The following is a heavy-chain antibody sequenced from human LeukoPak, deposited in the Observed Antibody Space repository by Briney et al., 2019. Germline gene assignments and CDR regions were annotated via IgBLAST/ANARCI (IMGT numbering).Heavy chain of an antibody. J-gene: IGHJ3*02. CDR3: AKPNSGYTAFHI. Sequence: LAGGSLRLSCAASGFTFSSYAMHWVRQAPGKGLEWVTIISYDGSNKYYADSVKGRFTISRDNSKNTLFLQMNSLRAEDTAVYYCAKPNSGYTAFHIWGQGTMVTVSS. CDR1: GFTFSSYA. CDR2: ISYDGSNK. V-gene: IGHV3-30*04. D-gene: IGHD3-22*01.